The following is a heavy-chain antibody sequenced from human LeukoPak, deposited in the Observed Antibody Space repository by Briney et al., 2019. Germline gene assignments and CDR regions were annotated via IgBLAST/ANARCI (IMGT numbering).Heavy chain of an antibody. CDR3: ARGPSGYHNT. J-gene: IGHJ4*02. V-gene: IGHV3-48*01. D-gene: IGHD5-12*01. CDR2: ISSSGSTI. CDR1: GFTFSSYS. Sequence: GGSLRLSCAASGFTFSSYSMNWVRQAPGKGLEWVSSISSSGSTIYYADSVKGRFTISRDNSKNTLYLQMISLRAEDTAVYYCARGPSGYHNTGGQGTLVTVSS.